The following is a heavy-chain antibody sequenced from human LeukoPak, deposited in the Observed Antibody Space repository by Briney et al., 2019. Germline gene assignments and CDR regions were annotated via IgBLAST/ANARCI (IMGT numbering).Heavy chain of an antibody. D-gene: IGHD6-13*01. CDR2: MSYTWNT. CDR1: GGSISSNNYY. Sequence: TSETLSLTCTVSGGSISSNNYYWGWIRQPPGKGLEWLGGMSYTWNTYNNPSLKSRVTISVDTSKNQFSLRLSSVTAADTAVYFCTRGPQGSSTWYPIWGQGTMVTVSS. J-gene: IGHJ3*02. V-gene: IGHV4-39*01. CDR3: TRGPQGSSTWYPI.